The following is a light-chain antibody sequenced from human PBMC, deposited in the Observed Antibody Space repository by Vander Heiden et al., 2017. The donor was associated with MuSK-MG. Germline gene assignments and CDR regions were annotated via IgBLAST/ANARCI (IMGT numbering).Light chain of an antibody. CDR3: QQYGSSPWT. Sequence: EIVLTPSPGTLSLSPGERATLSCRASQSISSSYLAWYQQKPGQAPRLLIYGASSRATGIPDRFSGSGSGTDFTLTIGRLEPEDFAVFYCQQYGSSPWTFGQGTMVEIK. J-gene: IGKJ1*01. V-gene: IGKV3-20*01. CDR1: QSISSSY. CDR2: GAS.